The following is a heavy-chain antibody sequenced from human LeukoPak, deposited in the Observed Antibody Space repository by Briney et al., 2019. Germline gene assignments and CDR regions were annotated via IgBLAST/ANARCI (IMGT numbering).Heavy chain of an antibody. J-gene: IGHJ4*02. D-gene: IGHD5-12*01. CDR2: ISGSGDSA. CDR1: GFTFNHYG. CDR3: AQKRGGYTPFDY. Sequence: GGSLRLSCVASGFTFNHYGMNWVRRAPGKGLEWVSIISGSGDSAFYADSVKGRFTISRDNSKNTLYLRMNSLRAEDTAIYYCAQKRGGYTPFDYWGQGTLVTVSS. V-gene: IGHV3-23*01.